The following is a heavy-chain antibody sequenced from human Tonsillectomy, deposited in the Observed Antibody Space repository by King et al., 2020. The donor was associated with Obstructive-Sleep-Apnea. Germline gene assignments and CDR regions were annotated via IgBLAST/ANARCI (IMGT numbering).Heavy chain of an antibody. V-gene: IGHV4-39*07. D-gene: IGHD3-10*01. CDR2: IYYSGST. J-gene: IGHJ3*02. CDR3: ASQGWFGELGAFDI. Sequence: QLQESGPGLVKPSETLSLTCTVSGGSISSSRYYWGWIRQPPGKGLEGIGSIYYSGSTHYNPSLKSRVTISVDTSKNPFSLKLSSVTAADTAVYYCASQGWFGELGAFDIWGQGTMVTVSS. CDR1: GGSISSSRYY.